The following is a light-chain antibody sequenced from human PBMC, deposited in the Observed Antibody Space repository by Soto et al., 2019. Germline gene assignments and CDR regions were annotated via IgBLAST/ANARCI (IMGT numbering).Light chain of an antibody. CDR1: SSNIGSNT. CDR3: ATWDSSLSGSWV. Sequence: QSALSQPPSASGTTGQGVTISCSGSSSNIGSNTVIWYQQLPGTAPKVVIYNNDQRPSGVPDRFSGSKSGTSASLAISGLQSEDEANYYCATWDSSLSGSWVFGGGTQLTVL. V-gene: IGLV1-44*01. CDR2: NND. J-gene: IGLJ3*02.